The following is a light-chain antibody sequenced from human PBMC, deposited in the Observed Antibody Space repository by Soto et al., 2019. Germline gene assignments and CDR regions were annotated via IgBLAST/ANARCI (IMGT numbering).Light chain of an antibody. Sequence: DIVLTQSPGTLSLSPGESATLSCRASRSGSSSYLAWYQQKPGQAPRLLIYGASSRATGIPARFSGSGSGTDFTLTISRLEPEDFAVYYCQQYGNSLWTFGQGTKVDI. J-gene: IGKJ1*01. CDR2: GAS. CDR3: QQYGNSLWT. CDR1: RSGSSSY. V-gene: IGKV3-20*01.